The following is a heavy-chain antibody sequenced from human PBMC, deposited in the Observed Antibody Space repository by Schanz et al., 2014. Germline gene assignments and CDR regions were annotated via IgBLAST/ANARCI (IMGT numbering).Heavy chain of an antibody. Sequence: QVPLVQSGAEVRKPGSSVRVSCKASGGTFTSYAFSWVRQAPGQGLEWMGRIIPIVDITNYAQKFLGRVTITADKSTSTAYMELSSLRSEDTAVYYCARERGVRGGGVWKVNWFDPWGPGTQVTVSS. CDR1: GGTFTSYA. D-gene: IGHD3-10*01. V-gene: IGHV1-69*04. CDR3: ARERGVRGGGVWKVNWFDP. CDR2: IIPIVDIT. J-gene: IGHJ5*02.